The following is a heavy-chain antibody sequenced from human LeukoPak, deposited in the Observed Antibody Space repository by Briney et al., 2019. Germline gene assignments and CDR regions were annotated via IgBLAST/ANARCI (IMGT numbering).Heavy chain of an antibody. CDR3: TTYPYYYGSR. D-gene: IGHD3-10*01. Sequence: PGGSLRLSCAASGFTFSNYAIHWVRQAPGKGLEWVAVISSDGNKKDYADSVKGRLTISRDNSKNTLYLQMNSLKTEDTAVYYCTTYPYYYGSRWGQGTLVTVSS. CDR2: ISSDGNKK. CDR1: GFTFSNYA. V-gene: IGHV3-30*04. J-gene: IGHJ4*02.